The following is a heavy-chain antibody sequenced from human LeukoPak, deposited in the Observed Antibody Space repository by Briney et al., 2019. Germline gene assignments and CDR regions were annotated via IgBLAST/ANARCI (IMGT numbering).Heavy chain of an antibody. CDR1: GFTFSSYW. J-gene: IGHJ4*02. D-gene: IGHD6-19*01. V-gene: IGHV3-7*01. CDR3: ARSPSVAGLEPFDY. Sequence: GGSLRLSCAAPGFTFSSYWMSWVRQAPGKGLEWVANIKQDGSEKYYVDSVKGRFTISRDNAKNSLYLQMNSLRAEDTAVYYCARSPSVAGLEPFDYWGQGTLVTVSS. CDR2: IKQDGSEK.